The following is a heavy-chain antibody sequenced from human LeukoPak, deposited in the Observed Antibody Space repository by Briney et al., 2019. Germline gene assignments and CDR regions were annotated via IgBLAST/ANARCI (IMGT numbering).Heavy chain of an antibody. CDR1: GGSISSYY. J-gene: IGHJ4*02. Sequence: SETLSLTCTVSGGSISSYYWSWIRQPPGKGLEWIGYIYYSGSTNYNSSLKSRVTISLDTSKNQFSLKLSSVTAADTAVYYCASEQPEPYRVFDYWGQGTLVTVSS. V-gene: IGHV4-59*01. CDR2: IYYSGST. D-gene: IGHD1-14*01. CDR3: ASEQPEPYRVFDY.